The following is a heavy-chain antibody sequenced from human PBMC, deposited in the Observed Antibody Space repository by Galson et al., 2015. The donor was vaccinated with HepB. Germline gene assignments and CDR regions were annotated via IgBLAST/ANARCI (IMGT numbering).Heavy chain of an antibody. CDR2: ISSR. CDR3: AREEAVAGLDY. J-gene: IGHJ4*02. Sequence: SLRLSCAASGFTFSSYSINWVRQAPGKGLEWVSYISSRNYADSVKGRFTISRDNAKKSVYLQMNSLRDEDTAVYYCAREEAVAGLDYWGQGTLVTVSS. V-gene: IGHV3-48*02. D-gene: IGHD6-19*01. CDR1: GFTFSSYS.